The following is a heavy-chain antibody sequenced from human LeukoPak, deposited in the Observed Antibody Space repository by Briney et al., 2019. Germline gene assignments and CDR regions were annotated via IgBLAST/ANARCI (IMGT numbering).Heavy chain of an antibody. CDR2: IREDASGT. J-gene: IGHJ4*02. CDR1: GFTFSSYS. Sequence: GGSLRLSCAVSGFTFSSYSMNWVRQAPGKGLEWVANIREDASGTYYVDSVKGRFTISRDNAKNSLFLQMSSLRAEDTAMYYCARHIPRGNNYFDYWGQGTLVTVSS. D-gene: IGHD3-16*01. CDR3: ARHIPRGNNYFDY. V-gene: IGHV3-7*01.